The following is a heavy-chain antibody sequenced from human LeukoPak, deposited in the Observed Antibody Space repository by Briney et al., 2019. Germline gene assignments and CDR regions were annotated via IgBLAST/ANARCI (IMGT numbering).Heavy chain of an antibody. D-gene: IGHD2-21*02. CDR3: ARDRDFPRDQLDY. Sequence: GGSLRLSCETSGFIFSNCWMTWVRQAPGKGLEWVANIKTDASEKYYADSVKGRFTISRDKSKNILYLQMNSLRAEDTALYYCARDRDFPRDQLDYWGQGTLVTVSS. CDR2: IKTDASEK. J-gene: IGHJ4*02. V-gene: IGHV3-7*03. CDR1: GFIFSNCW.